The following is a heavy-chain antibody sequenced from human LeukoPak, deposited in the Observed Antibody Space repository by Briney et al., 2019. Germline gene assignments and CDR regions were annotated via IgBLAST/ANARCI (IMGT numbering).Heavy chain of an antibody. CDR2: YSGGTT. J-gene: IGHJ4*02. CDR3: ARDDRIAAAGTFDY. Sequence: GESLRLSCAASGFTVSNSFMSWVRQAPGKGLEWVSVYSGGTTYYADSVKGRFTISRDNSKNTLYLQMNSLRAEDTALYYCARDDRIAAAGTFDYWGQGTLVTVSS. CDR1: GFTVSNSF. V-gene: IGHV3-53*01. D-gene: IGHD6-13*01.